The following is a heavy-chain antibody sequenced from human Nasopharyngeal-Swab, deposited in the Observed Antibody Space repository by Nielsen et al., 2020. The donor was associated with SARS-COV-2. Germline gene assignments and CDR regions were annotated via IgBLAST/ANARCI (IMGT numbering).Heavy chain of an antibody. D-gene: IGHD3-22*01. CDR1: GGSISSYY. CDR3: ARGSFWYDSSGYPVEGDAFDI. Sequence: SETLSLTCTVSGGSISSYYWSWIRQPPGKGLEWIGYIYYSGSTNYNPSLKSRVTISVDTSKNQFSLKLSSVTAADTAVYYCARGSFWYDSSGYPVEGDAFDIWGQGTMVTVSS. V-gene: IGHV4-59*01. CDR2: IYYSGST. J-gene: IGHJ3*02.